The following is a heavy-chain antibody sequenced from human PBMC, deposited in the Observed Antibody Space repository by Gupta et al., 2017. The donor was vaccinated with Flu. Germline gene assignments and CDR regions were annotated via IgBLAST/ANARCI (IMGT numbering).Heavy chain of an antibody. Sequence: EVQLVESGGGLVQPGGSLRLSCAASGFMFSAYWMHWVRRAPGKGLVWVSSINSDGRGTFYGDSVKGRFTISRDNAKNTLYLQMNSLRAEDTAVIYCARDGAGVMATISASYGMDVWGQGTTVTVSS. CDR1: GFMFSAYW. CDR3: ARDGAGVMATISASYGMDV. D-gene: IGHD5-24*01. J-gene: IGHJ6*02. V-gene: IGHV3-74*01. CDR2: INSDGRGT.